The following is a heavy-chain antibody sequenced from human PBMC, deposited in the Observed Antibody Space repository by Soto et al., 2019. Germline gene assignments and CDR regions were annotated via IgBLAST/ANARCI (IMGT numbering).Heavy chain of an antibody. CDR2: INCDSGGT. V-gene: IGHV1-2*04. D-gene: IGHD6-19*01. CDR3: ARERYDGGWYGMDI. CDR1: GYTFSDYH. J-gene: IGHJ6*02. Sequence: QEQLVQSGAEVKEPGASVRVSCKASGYTFSDYHIHWVRQAPGQGLEWMGRINCDSGGTNLGQGFQDWVTLTRDTSISAVQMELSRLKSDDTAIYYCARERYDGGWYGMDIWGPGTTVTVSS.